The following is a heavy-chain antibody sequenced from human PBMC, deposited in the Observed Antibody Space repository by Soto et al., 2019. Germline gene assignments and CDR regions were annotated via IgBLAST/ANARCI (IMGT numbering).Heavy chain of an antibody. Sequence: GGSLRLSCAASGFTFSSYGMHWVRQAPGKGLEWVAVISYDGSNKYYADSVKGRFTISRDNSKNTLYLQMNSLRAEDTAVYYCAKDPYSSSSTVDYWGQGTLVTVSS. CDR3: AKDPYSSSSTVDY. J-gene: IGHJ4*02. V-gene: IGHV3-30*18. D-gene: IGHD6-6*01. CDR1: GFTFSSYG. CDR2: ISYDGSNK.